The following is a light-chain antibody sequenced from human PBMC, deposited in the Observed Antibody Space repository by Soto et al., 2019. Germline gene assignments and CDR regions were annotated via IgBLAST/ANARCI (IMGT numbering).Light chain of an antibody. Sequence: DIQMTQSASTLSASFGDRLTITCRASQSISSWLAWYQQKPVKPPKLLIYDASSLESGVPSRFSGSGSATDFSLTITSLQPDDSATYYCQQYHSYYPWTFGQGTKVDIK. CDR1: QSISSW. CDR2: DAS. V-gene: IGKV1-5*01. J-gene: IGKJ1*01. CDR3: QQYHSYYPWT.